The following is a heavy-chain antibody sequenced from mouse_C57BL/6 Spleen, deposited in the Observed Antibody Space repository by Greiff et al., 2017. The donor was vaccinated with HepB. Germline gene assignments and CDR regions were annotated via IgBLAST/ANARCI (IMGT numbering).Heavy chain of an antibody. CDR3: SRLISDYCCSDAY. D-gene: IGHD1-1*01. CDR1: GYTFTSYW. J-gene: IGHJ3*01. V-gene: IGHV1-50*01. Sequence: VQLQQSGAELVKPGASVKLSCKASGYTFTSYWMQWVKQRPGQGLEWIGEIDPSDSYTNYNQKFKGKATLTVDTSSSTAYMQISSLTSEDSAVYYCSRLISDYCCSDAYWVQGTLVTVSA. CDR2: IDPSDSYT.